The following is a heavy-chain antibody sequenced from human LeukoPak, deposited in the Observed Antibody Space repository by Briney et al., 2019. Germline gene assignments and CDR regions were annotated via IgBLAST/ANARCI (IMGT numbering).Heavy chain of an antibody. J-gene: IGHJ6*03. CDR3: ARGGFHFYYYMDV. D-gene: IGHD3-10*01. CDR2: INHSGST. V-gene: IGHV4-34*01. Sequence: PSETLSLTCAVYGGSFGGYYWSWIRQPPGKGLEWIGEINHSGSTNYNPSLKSRVTISVDTSKNQFSLKLSFVTAADTAVYYCARGGFHFYYYMDVWGKGTTVTVSS. CDR1: GGSFGGYY.